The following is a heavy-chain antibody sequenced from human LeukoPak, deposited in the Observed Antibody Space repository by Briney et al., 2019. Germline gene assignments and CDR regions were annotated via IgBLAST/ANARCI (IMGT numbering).Heavy chain of an antibody. J-gene: IGHJ6*04. Sequence: GRSLRLSCAASGFTFSSYGMHWVRQVPGKGLEWVAVISYDGSNKYYADSVKGRFTISRDNSKNTLYLQMNSLRAEDTAVYYCARVKNYDILTGYYTAYYYGMDVWGKGTTVTVSS. CDR2: ISYDGSNK. V-gene: IGHV3-30*03. CDR1: GFTFSSYG. CDR3: ARVKNYDILTGYYTAYYYGMDV. D-gene: IGHD3-9*01.